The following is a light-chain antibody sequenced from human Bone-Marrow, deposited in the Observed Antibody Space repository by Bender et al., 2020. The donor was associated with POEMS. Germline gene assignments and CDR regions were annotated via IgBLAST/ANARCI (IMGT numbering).Light chain of an antibody. Sequence: QSALTQPASLSGSPGQSITISCTGTSSDVGGYNYVSWYQQHPGKAPKLIIYDVSNRPSGVSNRFSGSKSGNTASLTISGLQAEDEADYYCSSYTGSSTSLVFGGGTKLTVL. CDR2: DVS. CDR1: SSDVGGYNY. CDR3: SSYTGSSTSLV. V-gene: IGLV2-14*03. J-gene: IGLJ3*02.